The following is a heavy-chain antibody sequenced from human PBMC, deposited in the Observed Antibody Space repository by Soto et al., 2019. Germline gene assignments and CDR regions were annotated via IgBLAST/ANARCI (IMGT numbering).Heavy chain of an antibody. J-gene: IGHJ5*02. CDR2: ISYSGNT. V-gene: IGHV4-59*08. Sequence: SETLSVTCTVSGASITTDYWSWIRQPPGKGLEWIGYISYSGNTDYNPSLKSRVTISFDASKNQVSLNLRSVTAADTAVYYCAKQGGKYGIRTFDPWGQGTLVTVSS. CDR1: GASITTDY. CDR3: AKQGGKYGIRTFDP. D-gene: IGHD1-1*01.